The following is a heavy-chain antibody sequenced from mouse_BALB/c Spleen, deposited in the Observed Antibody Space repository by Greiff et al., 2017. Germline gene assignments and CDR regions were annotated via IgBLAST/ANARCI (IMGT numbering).Heavy chain of an antibody. D-gene: IGHD2-4*01. V-gene: IGHV1-18*01. CDR2: INPYNGGT. CDR1: GYSFTGYT. Sequence: VQLKESGPELVKPGASMKISCKASGYSFTGYTMNWVKQSHGKNLEWIGLINPYNGGTSYNQKFKGKATLTVDKSSSTAYMELLSLTSEDSAVYYCARGKNYDYDWFAYWGQGTLVTVSA. CDR3: ARGKNYDYDWFAY. J-gene: IGHJ3*01.